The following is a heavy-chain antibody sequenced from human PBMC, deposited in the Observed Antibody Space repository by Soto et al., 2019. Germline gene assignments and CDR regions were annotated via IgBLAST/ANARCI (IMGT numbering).Heavy chain of an antibody. V-gene: IGHV4-4*07. D-gene: IGHD5-18*01. Sequence: SENLSLTCTVSGGSINTFYWSWVRQPAGKGLEWIGRIFSSGSTSFNPSLESRVAMSVDTSKNHFSLNLSSVTAADMAVYYCAREGSYSSYNFAHGIQLWSFDFWGQGALVTVSS. CDR2: IFSSGST. CDR3: AREGSYSSYNFAHGIQLWSFDF. CDR1: GGSINTFY. J-gene: IGHJ4*02.